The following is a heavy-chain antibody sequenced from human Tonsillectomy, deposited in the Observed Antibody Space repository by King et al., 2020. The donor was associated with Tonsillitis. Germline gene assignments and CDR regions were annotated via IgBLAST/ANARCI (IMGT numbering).Heavy chain of an antibody. V-gene: IGHV3-9*01. CDR2: ISWNSGSI. CDR3: AKGTGGRTGGYYYYGMDV. CDR1: GFTFDDYA. D-gene: IGHD1-26*01. J-gene: IGHJ6*02. Sequence: VQLVESGGGLVQPGRSLRLSCAASGFTFDDYAMHWVRQAPGKGLEWVSGISWNSGSIGYADSVKGRFTISRDNAKNSLYLQMNSLRAEDTALYYCAKGTGGRTGGYYYYGMDVWGHGTTVTVSS.